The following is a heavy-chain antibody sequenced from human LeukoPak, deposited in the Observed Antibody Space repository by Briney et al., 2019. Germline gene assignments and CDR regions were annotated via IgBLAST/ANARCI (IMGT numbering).Heavy chain of an antibody. CDR1: GYTFTGYY. D-gene: IGHD3-22*01. Sequence: ASVKVSCKASGYTFTGYYMHWVRQAPGQGLEWMGWISAYNGNTNYAQKLQGRVTMTTDASTSTAYMELRSLRSDDTAVYYCARVGGSGSPPSLDYWGQGTLVTVSS. CDR3: ARVGGSGSPPSLDY. J-gene: IGHJ4*02. V-gene: IGHV1-18*04. CDR2: ISAYNGNT.